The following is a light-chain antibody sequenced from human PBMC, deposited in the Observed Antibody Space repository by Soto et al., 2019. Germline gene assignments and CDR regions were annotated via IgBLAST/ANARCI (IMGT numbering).Light chain of an antibody. J-gene: IGLJ2*01. V-gene: IGLV2-8*01. CDR1: SSDVGNYNY. CDR2: EVT. Sequence: QSALTQPPSATGSPGQSVTISCTGTSSDVGNYNYVSWYQQHPGKAPKLMIYEVTKRPSGVPDRFSGSKSGTTASLTVSGLQAEDEADYYCSSYAGTNNPVFGGGTQLTVL. CDR3: SSYAGTNNPV.